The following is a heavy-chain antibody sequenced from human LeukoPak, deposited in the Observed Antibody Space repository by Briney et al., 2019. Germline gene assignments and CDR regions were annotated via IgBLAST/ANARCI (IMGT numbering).Heavy chain of an antibody. V-gene: IGHV3-48*01. J-gene: IGHJ4*02. CDR3: ARMGIGMYFDY. CDR1: GFTSSSYA. D-gene: IGHD7-27*01. Sequence: GGSLRLSCAASGFTSSSYAMSWVRLAPGKGLEWVSYISSSSSTIYYADSVKGRFTISRDNAKNSLYLQMNSLRAADTAVYYCARMGIGMYFDYWGQGTLVTVSS. CDR2: ISSSSSTI.